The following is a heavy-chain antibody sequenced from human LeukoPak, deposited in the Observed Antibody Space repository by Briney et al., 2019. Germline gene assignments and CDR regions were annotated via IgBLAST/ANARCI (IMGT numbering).Heavy chain of an antibody. CDR1: GGSISSGGYY. Sequence: ASETLSLTCTVSGGSISSGGYYRSWIRQHPGKGLEWIGYIYYSGSTYYNPSLKSRVTISVDTSKNQFSLKLSSVTAADTAVYYCARSPTTVTTESWFDPWGQGTLVTVSS. CDR2: IYYSGST. J-gene: IGHJ5*02. CDR3: ARSPTTVTTESWFDP. D-gene: IGHD4-17*01. V-gene: IGHV4-31*03.